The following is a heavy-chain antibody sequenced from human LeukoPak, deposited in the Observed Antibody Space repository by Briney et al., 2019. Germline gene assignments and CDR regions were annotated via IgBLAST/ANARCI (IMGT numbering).Heavy chain of an antibody. CDR2: FDPEDGET. CDR1: GYTLTELS. J-gene: IGHJ4*02. Sequence: ASVKVSCKVSGYTLTELSMHWVRQAPGKGLEWMGGFDPEDGETIYAQKFQGRVTMTEDTSTDTAYMELSSLRAEDTAVYYCATLWSGYYVGNYWGQGTLVTVSS. CDR3: ATLWSGYYVGNY. V-gene: IGHV1-24*01. D-gene: IGHD3-3*01.